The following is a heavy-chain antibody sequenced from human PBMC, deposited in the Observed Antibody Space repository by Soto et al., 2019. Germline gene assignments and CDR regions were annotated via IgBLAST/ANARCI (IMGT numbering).Heavy chain of an antibody. CDR2: LSGYNGDT. J-gene: IGHJ6*02. Sequence: QGQLVQSGPEAKKPGASVKVSCKASGYTFSRYGISWVRQAPGQGLEWMGWLSGYNGDTKYEQKVEGRVTMTIDTSTYTAYMELRSLPSDDTAIYYCAKNGQPPYYYYGMDVWGQGTTVTVSS. CDR1: GYTFSRYG. V-gene: IGHV1-18*01. D-gene: IGHD2-8*01. CDR3: AKNGQPPYYYYGMDV.